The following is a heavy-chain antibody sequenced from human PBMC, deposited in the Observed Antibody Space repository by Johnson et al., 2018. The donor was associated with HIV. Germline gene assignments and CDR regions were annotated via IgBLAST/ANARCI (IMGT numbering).Heavy chain of an antibody. V-gene: IGHV3-7*01. D-gene: IGHD3-10*01. CDR1: GFTLSTYW. J-gene: IGHJ3*01. Sequence: EVQLVESGGGLVQPGGSLILSCAASGFTLSTYWMSWVRQAPGKGLEWVANIKQDGSEKYCVDSVKGRFTISRDNAKNSLYLQMNSLRAEDTAVYYCARGGLIWFGHPADWGQGTMVTVSS. CDR2: IKQDGSEK. CDR3: ARGGLIWFGHPAD.